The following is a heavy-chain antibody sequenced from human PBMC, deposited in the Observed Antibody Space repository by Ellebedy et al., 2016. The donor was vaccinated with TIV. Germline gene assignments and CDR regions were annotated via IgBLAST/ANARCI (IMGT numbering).Heavy chain of an antibody. V-gene: IGHV4-59*01. CDR1: GGSLTNFY. J-gene: IGHJ4*02. Sequence: MPSETLSLTCSVSGGSLTNFYWAWIRQTPEKGLEWIGCVYYSGSTTYNPSLKSRLTISIDASKNQFSLKLNSVTAANTAVYYCARGARFLESTWGQGTLVTVSS. CDR3: ARGARFLEST. CDR2: VYYSGST. D-gene: IGHD3-3*01.